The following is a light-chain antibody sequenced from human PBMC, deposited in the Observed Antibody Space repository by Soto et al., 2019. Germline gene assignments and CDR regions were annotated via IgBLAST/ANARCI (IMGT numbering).Light chain of an antibody. CDR2: TNN. V-gene: IGLV1-44*01. Sequence: QSVLTQPPSASGTPGQRVTISCSGSSFNIGSNTVNWYQQLPGTAPKLLIYTNNQRPSGVPDRFSGSKSGTSASLAISGLQSEDEADYYGAAWDDSLNGYVFGAVTKLTVL. CDR3: AAWDDSLNGYV. J-gene: IGLJ1*01. CDR1: SFNIGSNT.